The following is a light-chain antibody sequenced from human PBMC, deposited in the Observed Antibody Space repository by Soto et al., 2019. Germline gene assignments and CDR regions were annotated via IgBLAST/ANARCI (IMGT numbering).Light chain of an antibody. V-gene: IGKV1-12*01. Sequence: DIQMTQYPSSVSASVGDRVIITCRASQGIGSWLVWYQQKPGKAPKLMVYAGSSLHGGGPVRFSGSGSGKDFILTITDLPPEDFATCYCQQAKSFPLTFGGGTRVEI. CDR3: QQAKSFPLT. J-gene: IGKJ4*01. CDR2: AGS. CDR1: QGIGSW.